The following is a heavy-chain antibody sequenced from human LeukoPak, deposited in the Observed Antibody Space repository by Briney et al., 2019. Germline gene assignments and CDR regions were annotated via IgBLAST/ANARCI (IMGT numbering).Heavy chain of an antibody. Sequence: PGGSLRLSCSASGFTFSNYAMHWVRQAPGKGLEYVSVIGSNGGRTYYADSVKGRFTISRDNSKNTLYLQLNSLRAEDTAVYYCVKDPGYYGSGSYFDYWGQGTLVTVSP. CDR2: IGSNGGRT. J-gene: IGHJ4*02. V-gene: IGHV3-64D*06. CDR1: GFTFSNYA. D-gene: IGHD3-10*01. CDR3: VKDPGYYGSGSYFDY.